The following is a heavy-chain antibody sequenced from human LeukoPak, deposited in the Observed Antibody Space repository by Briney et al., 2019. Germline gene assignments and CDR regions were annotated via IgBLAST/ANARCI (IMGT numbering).Heavy chain of an antibody. Sequence: PSETLSLTCTVSGYPISSGYYWGWIRQPPGKGLEWIGSIYHSGSTYYNPSLKSRVTISVDTSKNQFSLKLSSVTAADTAVYYCARDSSSWSNWFDPWGQGTLVTVSS. D-gene: IGHD6-13*01. CDR3: ARDSSSWSNWFDP. V-gene: IGHV4-38-2*02. CDR1: GYPISSGYY. CDR2: IYHSGST. J-gene: IGHJ5*02.